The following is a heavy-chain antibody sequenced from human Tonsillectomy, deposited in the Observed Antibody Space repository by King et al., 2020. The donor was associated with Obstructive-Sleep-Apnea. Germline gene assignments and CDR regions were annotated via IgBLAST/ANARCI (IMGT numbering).Heavy chain of an antibody. Sequence: VQLQESGPGLVKPSQTLSLTCSVSGGSISRSGYYWTWIRQHPGKGLEWIGYISYSGSTHYNPSLESRLTISLDTSESQFSLKLRSVTAADTAVYYCARDCRSPSSQGYYYYGMDVWGQETTVTVSS. D-gene: IGHD2-15*01. CDR2: ISYSGST. V-gene: IGHV4-31*03. J-gene: IGHJ6*02. CDR3: ARDCRSPSSQGYYYYGMDV. CDR1: GGSISRSGYY.